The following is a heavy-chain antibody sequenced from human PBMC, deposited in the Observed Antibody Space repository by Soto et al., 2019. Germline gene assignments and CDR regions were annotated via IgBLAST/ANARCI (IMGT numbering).Heavy chain of an antibody. J-gene: IGHJ5*02. CDR2: IYHSGST. CDR3: ARVPDR. D-gene: IGHD2-2*01. CDR1: GGSISSGGYS. V-gene: IGHV4-30-2*01. Sequence: PSETLSLTCAVSGGSISSGGYSWSWIRQPPGKGLEWIGYIYHSGSTYYNPSLKSRVTISVDRSKNQFSLRLSSVTAADTAVYYCARVPDRWGQGTLVTVSS.